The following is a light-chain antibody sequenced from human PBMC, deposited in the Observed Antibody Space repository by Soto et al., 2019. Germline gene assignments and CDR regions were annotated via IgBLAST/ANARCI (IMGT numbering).Light chain of an antibody. Sequence: EIVMTQSPATLSVSPGERATLSCRASQSVSSNLAWYQQKPGQAPRLLIYGASTRATGNPARFSGSGSGTEFTLTISSLQSEDFAVYYCQQYNNWPPPITFGQGTRLEIK. V-gene: IGKV3-15*01. CDR3: QQYNNWPPPIT. J-gene: IGKJ5*01. CDR2: GAS. CDR1: QSVSSN.